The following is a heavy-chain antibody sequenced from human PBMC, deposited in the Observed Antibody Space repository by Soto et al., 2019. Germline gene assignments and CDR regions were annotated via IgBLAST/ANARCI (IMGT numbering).Heavy chain of an antibody. Sequence: EVQLLESGGGLIQPGGSVRLSCAASGFTFSSYAMTWVRQAPGKGLEWVSSISVDGSSYYADSVKGRFPISRDNSMNTLYLHMSSPRAEDTSVSYCAKKYFCDSWGQGTLVTVSS. CDR1: GFTFSSYA. V-gene: IGHV3-23*01. CDR3: AKKYFCDS. CDR2: ISVDGSS. J-gene: IGHJ4*02.